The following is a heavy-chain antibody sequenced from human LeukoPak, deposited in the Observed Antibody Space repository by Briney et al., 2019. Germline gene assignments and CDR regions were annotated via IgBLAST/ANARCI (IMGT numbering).Heavy chain of an antibody. CDR2: ISYDGSNK. Sequence: GGSLRLSCAASGLTFSSYAMHWVRQAPGKGLEWVAVISYDGSNKYYADSVKGRFTISRDNAKNSLYLQMNSLRAEDTAVYYCARNPREVLEWLPYYFDYWGQGTLVTVSS. CDR3: ARNPREVLEWLPYYFDY. J-gene: IGHJ4*02. CDR1: GLTFSSYA. V-gene: IGHV3-30-3*01. D-gene: IGHD3-3*01.